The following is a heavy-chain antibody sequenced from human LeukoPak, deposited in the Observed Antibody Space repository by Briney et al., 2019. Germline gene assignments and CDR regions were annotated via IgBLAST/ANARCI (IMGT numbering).Heavy chain of an antibody. CDR3: ARDRTAYCSGGSCYYYGMDV. CDR1: GFTFRSYW. Sequence: GGSLRLSCAASGFTFRSYWMSWVRQAPGKGLEWVANIKQDGSEKYYVDSVKGRFTISRDNAKNSLYLQMNSLRAEDTAVYYCARDRTAYCSGGSCYYYGMDVWGQGTTVTVSS. V-gene: IGHV3-7*01. J-gene: IGHJ6*02. D-gene: IGHD2-15*01. CDR2: IKQDGSEK.